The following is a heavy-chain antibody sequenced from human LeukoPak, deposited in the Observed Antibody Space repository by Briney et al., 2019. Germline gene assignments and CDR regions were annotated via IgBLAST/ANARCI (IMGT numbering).Heavy chain of an antibody. J-gene: IGHJ3*02. CDR2: VYIGGTI. CDR3: AKDGSITMIVVVIGAFDI. Sequence: GGSLRLSCAASGFTVSSNHMSWVRQAPGKGLESVSVVYIGGTIFYADSVKGRFTISRDNSKNTLYLQMNSLRAEDTAVYYCAKDGSITMIVVVIGAFDIWGRGTMVTVSS. D-gene: IGHD3-22*01. CDR1: GFTVSSNH. V-gene: IGHV3-66*01.